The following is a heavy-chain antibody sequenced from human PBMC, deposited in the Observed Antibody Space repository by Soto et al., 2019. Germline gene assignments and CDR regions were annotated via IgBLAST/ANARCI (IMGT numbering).Heavy chain of an antibody. D-gene: IGHD5-12*01. J-gene: IGHJ4*02. V-gene: IGHV1-69*12. CDR1: GGTFSSYA. CDR3: ARVPVGWLQVDY. Sequence: QVQLVQSGAEVKKPGSSVKVSCKASGGTFSSYAFTWVRQAPGQGLEWMGGIIPMFGTANYAQKFQGRVTITAAEFTSTAYMELSSLRSEDTAVYYCARVPVGWLQVDYWGQGTLVTVSS. CDR2: IIPMFGTA.